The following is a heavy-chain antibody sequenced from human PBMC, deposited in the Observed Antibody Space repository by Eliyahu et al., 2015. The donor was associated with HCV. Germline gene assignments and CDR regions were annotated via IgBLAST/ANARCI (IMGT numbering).Heavy chain of an antibody. J-gene: IGHJ4*02. D-gene: IGHD4-23*01. V-gene: IGHV4-34*01. CDR2: INXSGXX. Sequence: AGLLKPSETLSLTCAVYGGSFSGYYWSWIRQPPGKGLEXXGEINXSGXXNYNPSLKXRVTISVDTSKNQFSLKLSSVTAADTAVYYCASREAFGGNGGYYFDYWGQGTLVTVSS. CDR3: ASREAFGGNGGYYFDY. CDR1: GGSFSGYY.